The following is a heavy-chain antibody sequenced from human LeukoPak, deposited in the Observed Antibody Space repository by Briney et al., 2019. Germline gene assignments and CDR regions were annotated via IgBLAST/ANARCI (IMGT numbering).Heavy chain of an antibody. CDR2: ISSSSSYI. CDR1: GFTFSSYS. CDR3: ARDRPLSSGWYLYYFDY. J-gene: IGHJ4*02. D-gene: IGHD6-19*01. V-gene: IGHV3-21*01. Sequence: GGSLRLSCAASGFTFSSYSMNWVRHAPGKGLEWVSAISSSSSYIYYADSVKGRFTISRDNAKNSLYLQMNSLRAEDTAVYYCARDRPLSSGWYLYYFDYWGQGTLVTVSS.